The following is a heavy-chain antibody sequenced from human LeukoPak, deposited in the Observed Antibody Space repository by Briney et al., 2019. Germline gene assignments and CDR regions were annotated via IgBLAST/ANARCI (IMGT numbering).Heavy chain of an antibody. CDR1: GFTFDDHG. CDR3: ARVPYHGMDV. Sequence: PGGSLRLSCTASGFTFDDHGMSWVRQAPGKGLEWVSGINWNGGSTGYADSVRGRFTISRDNAKKSLYLQMNSLRVEDTALYYCARVPYHGMDVWGQGTTVTVSS. J-gene: IGHJ6*02. CDR2: INWNGGST. V-gene: IGHV3-20*04.